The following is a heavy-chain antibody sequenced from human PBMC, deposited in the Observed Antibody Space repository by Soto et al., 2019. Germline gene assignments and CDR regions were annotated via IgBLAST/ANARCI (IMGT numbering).Heavy chain of an antibody. CDR2: IYYTGTT. V-gene: IGHV4-39*02. J-gene: IGHJ4*02. CDR1: GDSISSYNYY. Sequence: QLQLQESGPGLVKPSETLSLTCTVSGDSISSYNYYWGWIRQPPGKGLEWIGNIYYTGTTHHNPSLKSRVTISVDTSKIHFSLRLSSVTAADAAVYYCAVSTVTTPYYFDSWGQGTLVTVSS. CDR3: AVSTVTTPYYFDS. D-gene: IGHD4-17*01.